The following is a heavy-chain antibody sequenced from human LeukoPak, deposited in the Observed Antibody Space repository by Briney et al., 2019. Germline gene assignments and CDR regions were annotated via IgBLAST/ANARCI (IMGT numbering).Heavy chain of an antibody. V-gene: IGHV4-59*01. CDR2: IYYSGST. J-gene: IGHJ5*02. CDR3: ARDQPWFDP. Sequence: SETLSLTGTVSGGSISSYYWSWIRQPPGKGLEWIGYIYYSGSTNYNPSLKSRVTISVDTSKNQFSLKLSSVTAADTAVYYCARDQPWFDPWGQGTLVTVSS. CDR1: GGSISSYY.